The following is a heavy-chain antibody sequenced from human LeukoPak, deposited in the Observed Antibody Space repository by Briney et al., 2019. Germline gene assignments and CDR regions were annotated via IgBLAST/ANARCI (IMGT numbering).Heavy chain of an antibody. CDR3: ARFAAGGSYYYYMDV. CDR1: GFTFSSYA. CDR2: ISGSGGST. V-gene: IGHV3-23*01. D-gene: IGHD3-10*01. Sequence: GASLRLSCAASGFTFSSYAMSWVRQAPGKGLEWVSAISGSGGSTYYADSVKGRFTISRDNAKNSLYLQMNSLRADDTAVYYCARFAAGGSYYYYMDVWGKGTTVTVSS. J-gene: IGHJ6*03.